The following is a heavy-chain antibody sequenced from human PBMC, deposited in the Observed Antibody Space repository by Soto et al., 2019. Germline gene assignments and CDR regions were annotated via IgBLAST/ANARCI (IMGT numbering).Heavy chain of an antibody. J-gene: IGHJ4*02. V-gene: IGHV1-2*02. Sequence: QVQLVQSGAEVKKPGASVRVSCKASGYSITGYYLDWVRQAPGHGLEWMGWINPNRGATDYAQEFQGRVTLTRDTSINTAYMELSSLTSDDTAVYYCARVAVSGTIDYWGQGTLVTVSS. CDR2: INPNRGAT. D-gene: IGHD6-19*01. CDR3: ARVAVSGTIDY. CDR1: GYSITGYY.